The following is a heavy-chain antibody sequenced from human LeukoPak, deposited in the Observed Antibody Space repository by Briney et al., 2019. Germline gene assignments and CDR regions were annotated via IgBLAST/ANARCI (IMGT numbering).Heavy chain of an antibody. Sequence: ASVKVSCKAAGYTFTGYYMHLVRQAHGQGLEWMGWINPNSGGTNYAQKFQGRVTMTRDTSISTAYMELSRLRSDDTAVYYCARAAVDTAMVDDYWGQGTLVTVSS. V-gene: IGHV1-2*02. J-gene: IGHJ4*02. CDR2: INPNSGGT. CDR3: ARAAVDTAMVDDY. CDR1: GYTFTGYY. D-gene: IGHD5-18*01.